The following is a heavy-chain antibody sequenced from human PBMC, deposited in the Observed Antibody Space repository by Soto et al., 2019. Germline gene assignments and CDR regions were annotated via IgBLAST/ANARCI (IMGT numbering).Heavy chain of an antibody. D-gene: IGHD5-18*01. CDR2: INPSGGST. V-gene: IGHV1-46*01. J-gene: IGHJ4*02. CDR3: ARRDGGYTYGVDY. Sequence: QVQLVQSGAEVKKPGASVKVSCKASGYTFTSYYIHWVRQAPGHGLEWMGIINPSGGSTTYAQKFQGRVTMTRDTSTSTVYMELSSLTSEDTAVCYCARRDGGYTYGVDYWGQGTLVTVSS. CDR1: GYTFTSYY.